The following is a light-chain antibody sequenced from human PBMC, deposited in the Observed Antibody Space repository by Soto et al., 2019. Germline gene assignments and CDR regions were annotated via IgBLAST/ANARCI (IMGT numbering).Light chain of an antibody. J-gene: IGKJ2*01. CDR2: AAS. Sequence: IQMTQSPSSLSASVGDRVTITCRASQSISDYLNWYQQKPGKAPKLLIYAASSLQSGVPSRFSGSGSGTDFTLTISSLQPEDFATYYCQQSYNTLLYTFGQGTKVDIK. V-gene: IGKV1-39*01. CDR3: QQSYNTLLYT. CDR1: QSISDY.